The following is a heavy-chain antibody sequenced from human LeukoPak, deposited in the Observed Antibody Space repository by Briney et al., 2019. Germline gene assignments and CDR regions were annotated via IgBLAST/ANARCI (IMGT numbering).Heavy chain of an antibody. J-gene: IGHJ4*02. V-gene: IGHV3-30*03. Sequence: PGRSLRLSCAASGFTFSSYGMHWVRQAPGKGLEWVAVISYDGSNKYYAGSVKGRFTISRDNSKNTLYLQMNSLRAEDTAVYYCARGERIAVAGDFDYWGQGTLVTVSS. CDR2: ISYDGSNK. D-gene: IGHD6-6*01. CDR3: ARGERIAVAGDFDY. CDR1: GFTFSSYG.